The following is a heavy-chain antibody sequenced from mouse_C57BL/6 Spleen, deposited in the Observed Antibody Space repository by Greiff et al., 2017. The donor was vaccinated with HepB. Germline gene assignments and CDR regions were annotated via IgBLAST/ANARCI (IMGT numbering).Heavy chain of an antibody. V-gene: IGHV5-16*01. D-gene: IGHD2-3*01. CDR2: INYDGSST. CDR1: GFTFSDYY. CDR3: AREGGYYFPFDY. Sequence: EVMLVESEGGLVQPGSSMKLSCTASGFTFSDYYMAWVRQVPEKGLEWVANINYDGSSTYYLDSLKSRFIISRDNAKNILYLQMSSLKSEDTATYYCAREGGYYFPFDYWGQGTTLTVSS. J-gene: IGHJ2*01.